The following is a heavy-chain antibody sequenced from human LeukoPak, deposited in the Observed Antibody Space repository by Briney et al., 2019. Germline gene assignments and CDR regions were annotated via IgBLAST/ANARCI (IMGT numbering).Heavy chain of an antibody. V-gene: IGHV3-21*01. CDR2: ISSSSYI. D-gene: IGHD3-10*01. Sequence: GGSLRLSCAASGFTFSSYSMNWVRQAPGKGLEWVSSISSSSYIYYADSVKGRFTISRDNAKNSLYLQMNSLRAEDTAVYYCARDWGPYYNFDYWGQGTLVTVSS. CDR1: GFTFSSYS. J-gene: IGHJ4*02. CDR3: ARDWGPYYNFDY.